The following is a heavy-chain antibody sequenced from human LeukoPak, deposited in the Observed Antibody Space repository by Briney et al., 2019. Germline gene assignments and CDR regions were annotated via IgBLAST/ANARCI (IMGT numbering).Heavy chain of an antibody. V-gene: IGHV3-11*01. D-gene: IGHD3-16*01. CDR2: ISSSGSTI. Sequence: GGSLRLSCAASGFTFSDYYMSWIRQAPGKGLEWVSYISSSGSTIYYADSVKGRFTISRDNAKNSLYLQMNSLRAEDTAVYYCARAKGAGGWPGSNNWFDPWGQGTLVTVSS. J-gene: IGHJ5*02. CDR3: ARAKGAGGWPGSNNWFDP. CDR1: GFTFSDYY.